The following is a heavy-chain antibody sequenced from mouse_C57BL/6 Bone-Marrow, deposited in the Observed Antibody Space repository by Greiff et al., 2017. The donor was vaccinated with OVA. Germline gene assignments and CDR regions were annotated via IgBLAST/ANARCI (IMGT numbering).Heavy chain of an antibody. D-gene: IGHD1-1*01. CDR3: AHDYGSALYFDY. CDR2: IYPRSGNT. J-gene: IGHJ2*01. CDR1: GYTFTSYG. Sequence: QVQLQQSGAELARPGASVKLSCKASGYTFTSYGISWVKQRPGQGLEWIGEIYPRSGNTYYNEKFKGKATLTADKSSSTAYMELRSLTSEDSAVYFCAHDYGSALYFDYWGKGTTLTVST. V-gene: IGHV1-81*01.